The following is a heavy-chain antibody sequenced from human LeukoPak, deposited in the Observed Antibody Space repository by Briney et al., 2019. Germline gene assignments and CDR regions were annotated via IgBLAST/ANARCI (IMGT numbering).Heavy chain of an antibody. Sequence: SETLSLTCTVSGGSISSGGYYWSWIRQHPGKGLEWIGYIYYSGSTYYNPSLKSRVTISVDTSKNQFSLKLSSVTAADTAVYYCARDRANDAFDIWGQGTMVTVSS. J-gene: IGHJ3*02. V-gene: IGHV4-31*03. CDR2: IYYSGST. CDR3: ARDRANDAFDI. CDR1: GGSISSGGYY.